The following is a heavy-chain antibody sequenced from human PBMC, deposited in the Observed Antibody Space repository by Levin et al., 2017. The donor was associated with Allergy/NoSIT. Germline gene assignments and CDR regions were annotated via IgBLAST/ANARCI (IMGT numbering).Heavy chain of an antibody. CDR1: GFSLSSHS. Sequence: GESLKISCAASGFSLSSHSMNWVRQAPGKGLEWVSYISSSSSSIFYADSVKGRFTISRDNAKNSLYLQMSSLRADDTAVYYCARGDAYCGGDCYSRGWFDPWGQGTLVTVSS. V-gene: IGHV3-48*01. CDR3: ARGDAYCGGDCYSRGWFDP. CDR2: ISSSSSSI. J-gene: IGHJ5*02. D-gene: IGHD2-21*02.